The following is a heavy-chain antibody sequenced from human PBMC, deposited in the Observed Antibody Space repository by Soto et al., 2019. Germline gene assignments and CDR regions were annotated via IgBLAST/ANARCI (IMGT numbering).Heavy chain of an antibody. Sequence: GASVKVSCKASGYTFTSYGISWVRQAPGQGLERMGWTSAYNGNTNYAQKLQGRVTITRDTSASTAYMELSSLRSEDTAVYYCSRSGWVVVPAAPYYYYMDVWGKGTTVTVS. D-gene: IGHD2-2*01. CDR1: GYTFTSYG. J-gene: IGHJ6*03. CDR3: SRSGWVVVPAAPYYYYMDV. CDR2: TSAYNGNT. V-gene: IGHV1-18*01.